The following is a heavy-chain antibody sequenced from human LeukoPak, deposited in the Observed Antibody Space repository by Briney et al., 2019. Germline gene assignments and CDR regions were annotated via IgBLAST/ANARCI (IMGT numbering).Heavy chain of an antibody. J-gene: IGHJ4*02. CDR3: ASPRITMVRGVIALDYFDY. V-gene: IGHV3-66*01. CDR2: IYSGGST. D-gene: IGHD3-10*01. CDR1: GFTVSSNY. Sequence: GGSLRLSCAASGFTVSSNYMSWVRPAPGKGLAWGSVIYSGGSTYYADSVKGRFTISRDNSKNTLYLQMNSLRAEDTAVYYCASPRITMVRGVIALDYFDYWGQGTLVTVSS.